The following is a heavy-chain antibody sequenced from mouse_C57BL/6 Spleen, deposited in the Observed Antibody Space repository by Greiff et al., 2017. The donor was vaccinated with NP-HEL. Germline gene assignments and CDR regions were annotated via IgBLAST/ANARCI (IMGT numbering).Heavy chain of an antibody. V-gene: IGHV5-12*01. Sequence: EVMLVESGGGLVQPGGSLKLSCAASGFTFSDYYMYWVRQTPEKRLEWVAYISNGGGSTYYPDTVKGRFTISRDNAKNTLYLQMSRLKSEDTAMYYCARHGGDGAMDYWGQGTSVTVSS. CDR3: ARHGGDGAMDY. J-gene: IGHJ4*01. D-gene: IGHD3-3*01. CDR2: ISNGGGST. CDR1: GFTFSDYY.